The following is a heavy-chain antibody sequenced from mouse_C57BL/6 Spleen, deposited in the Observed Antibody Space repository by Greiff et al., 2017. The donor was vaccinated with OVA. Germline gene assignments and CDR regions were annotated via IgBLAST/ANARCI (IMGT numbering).Heavy chain of an antibody. CDR3: ARERDSSGYVDAMDY. Sequence: VQLQQSGPELVKPGASVKLSCKASGYTFTSYDINWVKQRPGRGLEWIGWIYPRDGSTKYNEKFKGKATLTVDTSSSTAYMELHSLTSEDSAVYFCARERDSSGYVDAMDYWGQGTSVTVSS. J-gene: IGHJ4*01. V-gene: IGHV1-85*01. CDR2: IYPRDGST. D-gene: IGHD3-2*02. CDR1: GYTFTSYD.